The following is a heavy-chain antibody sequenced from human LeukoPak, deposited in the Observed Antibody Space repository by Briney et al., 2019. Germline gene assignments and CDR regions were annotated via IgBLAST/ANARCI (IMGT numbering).Heavy chain of an antibody. Sequence: GGSLRLSCAASGFGFSSYSMNWVRQAPGKGLEWVSFLIVGNGNQHYADSVKGRFTISRDDAKNSLYLQMNSLRAEDTAVYYCARDRNGGSFDYWGQGTLVTVSS. CDR1: GFGFSSYS. J-gene: IGHJ4*02. V-gene: IGHV3-48*01. D-gene: IGHD4-23*01. CDR3: ARDRNGGSFDY. CDR2: LIVGNGNQ.